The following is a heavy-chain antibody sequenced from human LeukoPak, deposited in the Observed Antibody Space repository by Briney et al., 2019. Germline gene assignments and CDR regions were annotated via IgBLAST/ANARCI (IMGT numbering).Heavy chain of an antibody. J-gene: IGHJ3*02. CDR2: INPNSGGT. D-gene: IGHD6-13*01. CDR3: ARVTAAGTGRHAFDI. V-gene: IGHV1-2*02. CDR1: GYTLTGYF. Sequence: ASVKVSCKASGYTLTGYFIHWVRQAPGQGLEWMGWINPNSGGTNYAQEFRGRVTMARDTSITTAYMELSSLTSDDTAVYYCARVTAAGTGRHAFDIWGQGTMVTVSS.